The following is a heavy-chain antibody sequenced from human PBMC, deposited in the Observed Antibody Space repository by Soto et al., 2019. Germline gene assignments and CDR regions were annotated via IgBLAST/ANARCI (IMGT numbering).Heavy chain of an antibody. CDR1: GGTFSSYA. CDR2: IIPIFGTA. J-gene: IGHJ6*02. Sequence: SVKVSCKASGGTFSSYAISWVRQAPGQGLEWMGGIIPIFGTANYAQKFQGRVTITADESTSTAYMELSSLRSEDTAVYYCARDRKMAIIQYYYYYGMDVCGQGTTVTIFS. CDR3: ARDRKMAIIQYYYYYGMDV. V-gene: IGHV1-69*13.